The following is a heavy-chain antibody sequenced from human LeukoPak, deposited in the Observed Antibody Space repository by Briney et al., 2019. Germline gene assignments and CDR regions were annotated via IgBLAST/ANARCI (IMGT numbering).Heavy chain of an antibody. D-gene: IGHD3-9*01. CDR3: ARLGENGLLTGYFYP. V-gene: IGHV1-2*02. CDR2: INPNSGGT. Sequence: ASVKVSCKASGYTFTDYYMHWVRQAPGQGLEWMGWINPNSGGTNYAQKFQGRVTMTRDTSISTAYMELSRLRSDDTAVYYCARLGENGLLTGYFYPWGQGALVTVSS. J-gene: IGHJ5*02. CDR1: GYTFTDYY.